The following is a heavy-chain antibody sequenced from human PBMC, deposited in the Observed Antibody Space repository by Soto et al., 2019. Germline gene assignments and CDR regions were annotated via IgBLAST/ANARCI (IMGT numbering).Heavy chain of an antibody. V-gene: IGHV1-18*01. Sequence: ASVKVSCKASGYTFTSYGISWVRQAPGQGLEWMGWISAYNGNTNYAQKLQGRVTMTTDTSTSTAYMELRSLRSDDTAVYYCARVGSPRYCSGGSCYSFDYWGQGTLVTVS. CDR3: ARVGSPRYCSGGSCYSFDY. J-gene: IGHJ4*02. CDR1: GYTFTSYG. CDR2: ISAYNGNT. D-gene: IGHD2-15*01.